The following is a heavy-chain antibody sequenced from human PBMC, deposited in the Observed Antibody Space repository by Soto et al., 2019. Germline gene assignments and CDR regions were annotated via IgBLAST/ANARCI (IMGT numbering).Heavy chain of an antibody. V-gene: IGHV3-30-3*01. CDR1: GFTFSSCA. D-gene: IGHD6-13*01. Sequence: QVQLVESGGGVVQPGRSLRLSCAASGFTFSSCAMHWVRQAPGKGLEWVAVISYDGSNKYYADSVKGRFTISRDNSKNTLYLQMNSLRAEDTAVYYCARDCYTGRIAAAGTCYWGQGTLVTVSS. J-gene: IGHJ4*02. CDR3: ARDCYTGRIAAAGTCY. CDR2: ISYDGSNK.